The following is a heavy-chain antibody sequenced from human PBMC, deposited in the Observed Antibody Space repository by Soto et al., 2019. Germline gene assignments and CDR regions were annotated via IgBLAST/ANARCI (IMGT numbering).Heavy chain of an antibody. Sequence: EVQLVESGGGLVKPGGSLRLSCAASGFAFSSYSMNWVRQAPGKGLEWVSSISSSSSYIYYADSVKGRFTISRDNAKNSLYLQMNSLRAEDTAVYYCARDKGSYYDSSGSFDYWGQGTLVTVSS. D-gene: IGHD3-22*01. CDR3: ARDKGSYYDSSGSFDY. V-gene: IGHV3-21*01. CDR1: GFAFSSYS. J-gene: IGHJ4*02. CDR2: ISSSSSYI.